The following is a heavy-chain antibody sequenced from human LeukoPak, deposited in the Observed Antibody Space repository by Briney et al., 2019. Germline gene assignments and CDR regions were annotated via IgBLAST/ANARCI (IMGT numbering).Heavy chain of an antibody. D-gene: IGHD4-11*01. Sequence: PGGSLRLSCAASGFTFSSYSMNRVRQAPGKGLEWVSSISSSSSYIYYADSVKGRFTISRDNAKNSLYLQMNSLRAEDTAVYYCARGFHSNYFYWFDPWGQGTLVTVSS. CDR1: GFTFSSYS. CDR3: ARGFHSNYFYWFDP. CDR2: ISSSSSYI. V-gene: IGHV3-21*01. J-gene: IGHJ5*02.